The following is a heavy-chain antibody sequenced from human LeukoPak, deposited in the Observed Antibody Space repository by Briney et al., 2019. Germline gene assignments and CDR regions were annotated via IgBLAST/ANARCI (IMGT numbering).Heavy chain of an antibody. CDR1: GYTFTSYG. D-gene: IGHD2-2*01. J-gene: IGHJ5*02. Sequence: ASVQVSCKASGYTFTSYGISWVRQAPGQGLEWMGWISAYNGNTNYAQKLQGRVTMTTDTSTSTAYMELRSLRSDDTAVYYCARVVVVVPAAPRKYNWFDPWGQGTLVTVSS. CDR3: ARVVVVVPAAPRKYNWFDP. V-gene: IGHV1-18*01. CDR2: ISAYNGNT.